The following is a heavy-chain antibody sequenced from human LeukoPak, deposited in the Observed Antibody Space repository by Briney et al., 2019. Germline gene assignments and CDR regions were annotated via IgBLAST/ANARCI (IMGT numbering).Heavy chain of an antibody. D-gene: IGHD6-19*01. J-gene: IGHJ6*02. Sequence: PGGSLRLSCAASGFTFSSYAMSWVRQAPGKGLEWVSAISGSGGSTYYADSVKGRFTISRDNSKNTLYLQMNSLRAEDTAVYYCAKDRGSGWLARTIHYYYYYYGMDVWGQGTTVTVSS. V-gene: IGHV3-23*01. CDR2: ISGSGGST. CDR3: AKDRGSGWLARTIHYYYYYYGMDV. CDR1: GFTFSSYA.